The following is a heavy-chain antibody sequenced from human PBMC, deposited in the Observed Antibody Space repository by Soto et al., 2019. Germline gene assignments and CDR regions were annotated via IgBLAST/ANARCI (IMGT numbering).Heavy chain of an antibody. CDR1: GFTFSNAW. J-gene: IGHJ6*02. V-gene: IGHV3-15*07. D-gene: IGHD1-26*01. Sequence: GGSLRLSCAASGFTFSNAWMNWFRQAPGKGLEWVGRIKSKTDGGTTDYAAPVKGRFTISRDDSKNTLYLQMNSLKTEDTAVYYCTTDPSGSYYHYYGMDVWGQGTTVTVSS. CDR2: IKSKTDGGTT. CDR3: TTDPSGSYYHYYGMDV.